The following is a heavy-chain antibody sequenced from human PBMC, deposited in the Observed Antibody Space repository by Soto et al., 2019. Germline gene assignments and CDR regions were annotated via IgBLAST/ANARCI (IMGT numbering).Heavy chain of an antibody. Sequence: QVQVQESGPGLVKPSDTLSLTCTVSGGSVSSRSYFWGWIRQSPGKGLEWIGTIYYNGSTYYNPSLKSRVTLSVDTSRNHFSLKLPSVTASDTALYYCARQRVVPATPTNWFDPWGQGTLVTVSS. CDR2: IYYNGST. CDR1: GGSVSSRSYF. D-gene: IGHD2-15*01. J-gene: IGHJ5*02. CDR3: ARQRVVPATPTNWFDP. V-gene: IGHV4-39*01.